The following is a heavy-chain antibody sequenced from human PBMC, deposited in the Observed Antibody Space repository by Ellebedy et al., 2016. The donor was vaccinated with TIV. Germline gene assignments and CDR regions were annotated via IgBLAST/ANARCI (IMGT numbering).Heavy chain of an antibody. Sequence: MPSETLSLTCAVSGDSISSGGYSWSWIRQPPGKGLEWIGYIYHSGSTYYNPSLRSRVTISVDRSKNQFSLDLNSVTAADTAVYYCATGPMYNYDSSGHREGLIPYFFDYWGQGALVTVSS. J-gene: IGHJ4*02. CDR2: IYHSGST. V-gene: IGHV4-30-2*01. D-gene: IGHD3-22*01. CDR1: GDSISSGGYS. CDR3: ATGPMYNYDSSGHREGLIPYFFDY.